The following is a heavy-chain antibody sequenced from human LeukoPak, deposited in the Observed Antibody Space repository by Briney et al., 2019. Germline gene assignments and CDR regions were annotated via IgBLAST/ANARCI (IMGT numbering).Heavy chain of an antibody. CDR3: ARGLLSTFYYVSGTYYNLPDFDY. CDR2: INPNSGGT. V-gene: IGHV1-2*02. CDR1: GYTFTGYY. D-gene: IGHD3-10*01. J-gene: IGHJ4*02. Sequence: ASVKVSCKASGYTFTGYYMHWVRQAPGRALEWIGWINPNSGGTNYAQKFQGRVTMTRDTSISTAYMELTRLRSDDTAVYYCARGLLSTFYYVSGTYYNLPDFDYWGQGTLITVSS.